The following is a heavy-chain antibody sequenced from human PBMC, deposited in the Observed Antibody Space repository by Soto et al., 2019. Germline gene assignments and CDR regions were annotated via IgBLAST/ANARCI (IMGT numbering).Heavy chain of an antibody. CDR2: INPSGGST. D-gene: IGHD5-18*01. Sequence: QVQLVQSGAEVKKPGASVKVSCKASGYTFTSYYMHWVRQAPGQGLEWMGIINPSGGSTSYAQKFQGRVTMPSHTPXITVYMELSSLGSEDTAAYYCARVYPSDTRYGYVGNNWFDPWGQGTLVTVSS. CDR3: ARVYPSDTRYGYVGNNWFDP. V-gene: IGHV1-46*03. CDR1: GYTFTSYY. J-gene: IGHJ5*02.